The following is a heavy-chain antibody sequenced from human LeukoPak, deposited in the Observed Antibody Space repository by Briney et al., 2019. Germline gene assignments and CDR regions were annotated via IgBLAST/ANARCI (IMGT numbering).Heavy chain of an antibody. Sequence: GRSLRLSCAASGFTFSSYGMHWVRQAPGKGLEWVAVISYDGGSIYYADSVKGRFTISRDDSKNTLFLQMNSLSAEDTAVYYCAKQEIGTTWSVEYWGQGTLVTVSS. D-gene: IGHD2/OR15-2a*01. CDR2: ISYDGGSI. J-gene: IGHJ4*02. V-gene: IGHV3-30*18. CDR3: AKQEIGTTWSVEY. CDR1: GFTFSSYG.